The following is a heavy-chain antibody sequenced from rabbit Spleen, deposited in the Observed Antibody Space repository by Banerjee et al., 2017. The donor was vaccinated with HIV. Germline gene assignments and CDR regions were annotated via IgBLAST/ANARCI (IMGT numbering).Heavy chain of an antibody. CDR2: IYDGSSDSS. J-gene: IGHJ4*01. D-gene: IGHD1-1*01. CDR1: GFSFSSGYY. CDR3: ARDLDGVIGWNFGW. V-gene: IGHV1S45*01. Sequence: QEQLVESGGGLVQPEGSLTLTCSTSGFSFSSGYYMGWVRQAPGKGLEWIACIYDGSSDSSHYASWAKGRFTISKTSSTTVTLQMTSLTAADTATYFCARDLDGVIGWNFGWWGPGTLVTVS.